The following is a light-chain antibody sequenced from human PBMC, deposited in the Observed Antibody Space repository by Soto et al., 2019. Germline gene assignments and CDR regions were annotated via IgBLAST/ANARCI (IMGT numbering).Light chain of an antibody. CDR3: QSYDSSLSVVV. V-gene: IGLV1-40*01. CDR2: GNS. Sequence: QSVLTQPPSVYGAPGQSVTISCNGSSSNIGAGYDVHWYQQLPGTAPKLLIYGNSNRPSGVPDRFSGSKSGTSASLAITGLQAEDEADYYCQSYDSSLSVVVFGGGTKLTVL. CDR1: SSNIGAGYD. J-gene: IGLJ2*01.